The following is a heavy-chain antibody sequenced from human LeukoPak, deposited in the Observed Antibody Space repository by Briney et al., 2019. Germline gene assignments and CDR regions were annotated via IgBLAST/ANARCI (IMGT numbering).Heavy chain of an antibody. J-gene: IGHJ4*02. CDR2: IRYDGSNK. CDR3: AKDQYPIAVADGVDY. V-gene: IGHV3-30*02. D-gene: IGHD6-19*01. Sequence: QAGGSLRLSCAASGFTFSSYGMHWVRQAPGKGLEWVAFIRYDGSNKYYADSVKGRFTISRDNSKNTLYLQMNSLRAEDTAVYYCAKDQYPIAVADGVDYWGQGTLVTVSS. CDR1: GFTFSSYG.